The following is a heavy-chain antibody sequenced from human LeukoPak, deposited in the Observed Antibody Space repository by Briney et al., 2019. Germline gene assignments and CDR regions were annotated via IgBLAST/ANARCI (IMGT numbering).Heavy chain of an antibody. CDR3: ARDRDSSGWSSAYYYYGMDV. Sequence: GGSLRLSCAAFGFTVSSNYMSWVRQAPGKGLEWVSVIYSGGSTYYADSVKGRFTISRDNSKNTLYLQMNSLRAEDTAVYYCARDRDSSGWSSAYYYYGMDVWGQGTTVTVSS. D-gene: IGHD6-19*01. CDR2: IYSGGST. J-gene: IGHJ6*02. V-gene: IGHV3-66*01. CDR1: GFTVSSNY.